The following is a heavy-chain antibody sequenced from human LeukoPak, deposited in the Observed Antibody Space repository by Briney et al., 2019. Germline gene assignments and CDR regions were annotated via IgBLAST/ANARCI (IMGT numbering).Heavy chain of an antibody. D-gene: IGHD3-16*01. CDR1: GGSFSTYY. CDR3: ARAVITFGAAVAKGFDC. V-gene: IGHV4-59*01. J-gene: IGHJ4*02. Sequence: SETLSLTCTVSGGSFSTYYWSWLRQPPGKGLEWIGYIYYSGSTDYNPSLKSRVTMSLDTSKNQFSLNLSSVTAADTALYYCARAVITFGAAVAKGFDCWGRGTLVTVSS. CDR2: IYYSGST.